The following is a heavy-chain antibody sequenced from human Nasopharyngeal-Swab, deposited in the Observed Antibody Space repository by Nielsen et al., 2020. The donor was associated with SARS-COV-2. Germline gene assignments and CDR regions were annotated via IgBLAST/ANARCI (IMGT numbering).Heavy chain of an antibody. J-gene: IGHJ6*03. Sequence: WIRQPPGKGLEWIGEINHSGSTNYNPSLKSRVTISVDTSKNQFSLKLSSVTAADTAVYYCARGKGGPHVDIAATITRRLYYYYYMDVWGKGTTVTVSS. CDR3: ARGKGGPHVDIAATITRRLYYYYYMDV. V-gene: IGHV4-34*01. D-gene: IGHD5-12*01. CDR2: INHSGST.